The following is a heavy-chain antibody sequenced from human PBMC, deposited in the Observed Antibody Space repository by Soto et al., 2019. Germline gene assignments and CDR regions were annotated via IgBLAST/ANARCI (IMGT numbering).Heavy chain of an antibody. CDR2: IGSDGTAI. V-gene: IGHV3-23*05. CDR1: GFTFNTYA. CDR3: AKPGLTVAGTRYFDR. Sequence: EVQLLESGGGLVQPEGSLRLSCAASGFTFNTYAMSWVRQAPGKGLEWVSAIGSDGTAIQYADSVKGRFTISKDNSKDTLYLQMNSLRAEDTAVYYCAKPGLTVAGTRYFDRWGQGTLVTVSS. D-gene: IGHD6-19*01. J-gene: IGHJ4*02.